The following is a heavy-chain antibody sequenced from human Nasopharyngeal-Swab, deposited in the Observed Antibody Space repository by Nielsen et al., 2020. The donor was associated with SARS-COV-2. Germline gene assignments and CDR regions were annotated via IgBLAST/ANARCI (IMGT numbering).Heavy chain of an antibody. Sequence: SVKVSCKASGGTFSSYAISWVRQAPGQGLEWMGGIIPILGIANYAQKFQGRVTITADKSTSTAYMELSSLRSEDTAVYYCARGGYSTNAFDIWGQGTMVTVSS. CDR3: ARGGYSTNAFDI. CDR2: IIPILGIA. V-gene: IGHV1-69*10. D-gene: IGHD6-13*01. J-gene: IGHJ3*02. CDR1: GGTFSSYA.